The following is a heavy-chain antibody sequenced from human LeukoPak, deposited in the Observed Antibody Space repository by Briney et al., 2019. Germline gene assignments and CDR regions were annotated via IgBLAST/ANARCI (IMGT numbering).Heavy chain of an antibody. V-gene: IGHV3-30*02. Sequence: PGGSLRLSCAASGFTFSSFGMHWVRQAPGKGLEWVAFIRYDGSNKYYADSVKGRFTISRDNSKNTLYLQMNSLRAEDTAVYYCATRLCSIAACRASSYKWMDVWGKGTTVTVSS. D-gene: IGHD2-2*01. CDR3: ATRLCSIAACRASSYKWMDV. J-gene: IGHJ6*04. CDR1: GFTFSSFG. CDR2: IRYDGSNK.